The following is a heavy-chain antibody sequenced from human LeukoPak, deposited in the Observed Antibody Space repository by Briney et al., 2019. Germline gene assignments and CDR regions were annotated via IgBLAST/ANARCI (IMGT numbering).Heavy chain of an antibody. D-gene: IGHD6-13*01. J-gene: IGHJ4*02. CDR3: AKDRGIAAALDY. Sequence: GGPLRLSCAASGFTFSSYGMHWVRQAPGKGLEWVAVIWYDGSNKYYADSVKGRFTISRDNSKNTLYLQMNSLRAEDTAVYYCAKDRGIAAALDYWGQGTLVTVSS. CDR2: IWYDGSNK. CDR1: GFTFSSYG. V-gene: IGHV3-33*06.